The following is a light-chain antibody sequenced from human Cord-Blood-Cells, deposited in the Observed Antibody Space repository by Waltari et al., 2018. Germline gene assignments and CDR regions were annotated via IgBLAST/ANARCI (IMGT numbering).Light chain of an antibody. CDR3: SSYAGSNNYV. J-gene: IGLJ1*01. CDR1: SSALAGSHY. V-gene: IGLV2-8*01. Sequence: QSALTQPPSASGSPGPSVTISCTGTSSALAGSHYVSWYQQHPGKAPKLMIYEVSKRPSGVPDRFSGSKSGNTASLTVSGLQAEDEADYYCSSYAGSNNYVFGTGTKVTVL. CDR2: EVS.